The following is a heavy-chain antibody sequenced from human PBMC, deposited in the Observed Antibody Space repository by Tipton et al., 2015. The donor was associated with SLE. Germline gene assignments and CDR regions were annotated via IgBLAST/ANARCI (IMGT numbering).Heavy chain of an antibody. CDR2: ISSSSSTI. D-gene: IGHD6-6*01. V-gene: IGHV3-48*01. J-gene: IGHJ4*02. CDR3: ARGGGGSSSSPEDY. Sequence: SLRLSCAASGFTFSSYSMNWVRQAPGKGLEWVSYISSSSSTIYYADSVKGRFTISRDNAKNSLYLQMNSLRAEDTAVYYCARGGGGSSSSPEDYWGQGTLVTVSS. CDR1: GFTFSSYS.